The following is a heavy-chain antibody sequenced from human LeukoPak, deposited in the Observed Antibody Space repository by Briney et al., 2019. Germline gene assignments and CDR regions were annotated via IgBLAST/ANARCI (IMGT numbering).Heavy chain of an antibody. D-gene: IGHD2-15*01. V-gene: IGHV3-21*01. Sequence: GGSLRLSCAASGFTFSSYSMNWVRQAPGKGLEWVSSISSSSSYIYYADSVKGRFTISRDNAKNSLHLQMNSLRAEDTAVYYCASPGRVVVAATSFDYWGQGTLVTVSS. CDR3: ASPGRVVVAATSFDY. J-gene: IGHJ4*02. CDR2: ISSSSSYI. CDR1: GFTFSSYS.